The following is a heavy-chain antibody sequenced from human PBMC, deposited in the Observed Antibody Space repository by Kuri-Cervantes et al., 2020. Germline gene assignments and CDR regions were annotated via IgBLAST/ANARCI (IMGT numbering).Heavy chain of an antibody. Sequence: SETLSLTCTVSGGSISSSSYYWGWIRQPPGKGLEWIGSIYYSGSTYYNPSPKSRVTISVDTSKNQFSLKLSSVTAADTAVYYCARDKGGGTMVRGVINPIDYWGQGTLVTVSS. V-gene: IGHV4-39*02. CDR1: GGSISSSSYY. CDR3: ARDKGGGTMVRGVINPIDY. J-gene: IGHJ4*02. CDR2: IYYSGST. D-gene: IGHD3-10*01.